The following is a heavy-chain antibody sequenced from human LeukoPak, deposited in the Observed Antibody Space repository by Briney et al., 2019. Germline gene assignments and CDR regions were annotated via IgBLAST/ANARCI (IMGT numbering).Heavy chain of an antibody. CDR1: GGSISSSNW. CDR2: IYHSGST. V-gene: IGHV4-4*02. Sequence: SETLSLTCAVSGGSISSSNWWSWVRQPPGKGLEWIGEIYHSGSTNYNPSLKSRVTISVDTSKNQFSLKLSSVTAADTAVYYCARGYCSSTSCRRRAYYFDYWGQGTLVTVSS. D-gene: IGHD2-2*01. J-gene: IGHJ4*02. CDR3: ARGYCSSTSCRRRAYYFDY.